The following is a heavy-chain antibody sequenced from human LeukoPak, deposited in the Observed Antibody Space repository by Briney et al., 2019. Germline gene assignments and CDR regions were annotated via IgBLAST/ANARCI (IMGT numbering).Heavy chain of an antibody. D-gene: IGHD3-9*01. CDR2: ISYDGSNK. CDR1: GFTFRSYA. J-gene: IGHJ4*02. CDR3: QAEDGTRYQRGDY. Sequence: PGGSLRLSCAASGFTFRSYAMHWVRQSPGKGLEWVAVISYDGSNKYYADSVKGRFTISRDNSKNTLYLQMNSLRAEDTAVYYCQAEDGTRYQRGDYWGQGTLVTVSS. V-gene: IGHV3-30-3*01.